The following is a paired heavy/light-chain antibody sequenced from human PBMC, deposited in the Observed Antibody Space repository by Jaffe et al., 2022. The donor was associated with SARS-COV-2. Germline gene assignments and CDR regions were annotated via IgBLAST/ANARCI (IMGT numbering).Heavy chain of an antibody. CDR3: AREGGQTAMVWGIGWFDP. CDR2: IHHSGST. Sequence: QVQLQESGPGLVKPSETLSLTCTVSGGSITSDHWSWIRQPPGKGLEWIGYIHHSGSTNYNPSLRSRVAISVDTSKNQFSLKLTSVTAADTAVYYCAREGGQTAMVWGIGWFDPWGQGTLVTVSS. J-gene: IGHJ5*02. CDR1: GGSITSDH. D-gene: IGHD5-18*01. V-gene: IGHV4-59*01.
Light chain of an antibody. J-gene: IGKJ2*01. CDR1: QSILYSSNNKNY. Sequence: DIVMTQSPDSLAVSLGERATINCKSSQSILYSSNNKNYLVWYQQKPGQPPKVLIYWASTRESGVPDRFSGSGSGTDFTLTIRSLQAEDVAVYYCQQYYTAPYTFGQGTKLEIK. CDR2: WAS. CDR3: QQYYTAPYT. V-gene: IGKV4-1*01.